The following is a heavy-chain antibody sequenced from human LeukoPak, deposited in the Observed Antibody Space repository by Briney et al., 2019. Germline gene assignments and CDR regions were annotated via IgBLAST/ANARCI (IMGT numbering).Heavy chain of an antibody. CDR1: GFTVSSNS. Sequence: GGSLRLSCTVSGFTVSSNSMSWVRQAPGKGLEWVSFIYSDNTHYSDSVKGRFTISRDNSKNTLYLQMNSLRAEDTAVYYCARRAGAYSHPYDYWGPGTLVTVSS. V-gene: IGHV3-53*01. CDR2: IYSDNT. CDR3: ARRAGAYSHPYDY. D-gene: IGHD4/OR15-4a*01. J-gene: IGHJ4*02.